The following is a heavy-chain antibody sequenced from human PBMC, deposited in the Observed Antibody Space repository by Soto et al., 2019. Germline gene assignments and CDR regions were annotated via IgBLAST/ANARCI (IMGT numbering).Heavy chain of an antibody. CDR2: IIPILGIA. Sequence: ASVKVSCKASGGTLSSYTISWVRQAPGQGLEWMGRIIPILGIANYAQKFQGRVTITADKSTSTAYMELSSLRSEDTAVYYCGSFCVAGAGKSYFVYWCQGLLGTV. CDR1: GGTLSSYT. CDR3: GSFCVAGAGKSYFVY. D-gene: IGHD6-19*01. J-gene: IGHJ4*02. V-gene: IGHV1-69*02.